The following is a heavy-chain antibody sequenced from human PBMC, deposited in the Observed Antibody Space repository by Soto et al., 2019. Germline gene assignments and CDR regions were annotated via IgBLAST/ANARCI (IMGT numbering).Heavy chain of an antibody. D-gene: IGHD2-15*01. CDR1: GRTFSSYS. Sequence: QVQLVQSGAEVKKPGSSVKVSCKASGRTFSSYSISWVRQAPGQGLEWMGGISPIFGTANYAQKFQGRVTLTADESTRTAYMELSSLRSEDTAVYYCGFVGYFGMDVWGQGTTVTVSS. V-gene: IGHV1-69*01. CDR2: ISPIFGTA. J-gene: IGHJ6*02. CDR3: GFVGYFGMDV.